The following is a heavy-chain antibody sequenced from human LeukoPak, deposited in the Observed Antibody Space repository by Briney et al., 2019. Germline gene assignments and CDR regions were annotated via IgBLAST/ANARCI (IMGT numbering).Heavy chain of an antibody. D-gene: IGHD6-25*01. CDR3: ARDLTLQAAAAIVYFFDY. CDR1: GASISSYY. Sequence: SETLSLTCTVSGASISSYYWTWIRQPPGKGLEWIGYIYYSGSTNYNPSLKSRATISEDRSKSQFSLKLTSVTAADTAVYYCARDLTLQAAAAIVYFFDYWGQGTLVTVSS. CDR2: IYYSGST. J-gene: IGHJ4*02. V-gene: IGHV4-59*01.